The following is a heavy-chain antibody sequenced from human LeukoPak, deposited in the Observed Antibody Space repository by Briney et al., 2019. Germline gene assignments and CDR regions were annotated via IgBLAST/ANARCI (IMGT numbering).Heavy chain of an antibody. J-gene: IGHJ4*02. CDR2: IQSDGGNE. D-gene: IGHD7-27*01. V-gene: IGHV3-30*02. CDR1: GFSFTTSG. Sequence: GGSLRLSCAASGFSFTTSGMHWIRQAPGKGLEWVAFIQSDGGNEYYADSVKGRFTISRDNSKNTVHLQMNSLRAEDTAMYYCVRDGAHWDLDYWGQGTLVTVSS. CDR3: VRDGAHWDLDY.